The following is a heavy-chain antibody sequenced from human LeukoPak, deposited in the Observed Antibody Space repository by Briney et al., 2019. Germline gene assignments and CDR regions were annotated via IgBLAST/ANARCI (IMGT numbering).Heavy chain of an antibody. D-gene: IGHD3-9*01. CDR2: ITSSSSDT. Sequence: GGSLRLSCAASGFTFSDYYMSWIRQAPGKGLEWISYITSSSSDTNYADSVKGRFTISRDNAKKSLYLRMNSLRAEDTAVYYCARDYDILTGYFRGGFDYWGQGTLVTVSS. V-gene: IGHV3-11*05. CDR1: GFTFSDYY. J-gene: IGHJ4*02. CDR3: ARDYDILTGYFRGGFDY.